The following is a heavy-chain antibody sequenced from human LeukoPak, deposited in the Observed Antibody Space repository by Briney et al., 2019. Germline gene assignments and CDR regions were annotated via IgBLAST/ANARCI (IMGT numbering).Heavy chain of an antibody. CDR2: FDPEDGET. J-gene: IGHJ4*02. CDR3: ASRFVAKSGSYYTNDY. V-gene: IGHV1-24*01. Sequence: ASVKVSCKVSGYTLTELSMHWVRQAPGKGLEWIGGFDPEDGETIYAQKFQGRVTMTEETSTDTAYMELSSLRSEDTAVYYCASRFVAKSGSYYTNDYWGQGTLVTVSS. CDR1: GYTLTELS. D-gene: IGHD1-26*01.